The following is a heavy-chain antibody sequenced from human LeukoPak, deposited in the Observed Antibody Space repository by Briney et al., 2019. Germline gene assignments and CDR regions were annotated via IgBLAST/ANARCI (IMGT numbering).Heavy chain of an antibody. Sequence: GGSLRLSCAASGFTFSSYAMHWVRQAPGKGLEWVAVISYDGSNKFYAESVKGRFTLSRDNSKSTLYLQMNSLRIEDTAVYYCGRGSVGFGELNYWGQGTLVTVSS. V-gene: IGHV3-30-3*01. CDR2: ISYDGSNK. D-gene: IGHD3-10*01. CDR1: GFTFSSYA. CDR3: GRGSVGFGELNY. J-gene: IGHJ4*02.